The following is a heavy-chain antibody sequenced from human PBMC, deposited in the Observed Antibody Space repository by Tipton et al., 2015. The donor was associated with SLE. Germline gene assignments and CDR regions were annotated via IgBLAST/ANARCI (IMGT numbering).Heavy chain of an antibody. CDR2: ISHSGRT. Sequence: TLSLTCTVSGGSISSVHYYWTWIRQHPGKGLEWLGYISHSGRTYYSPSLKSRITMSVDTSENQFSLNLSSVTAADTAVYYCVRELDSSNGMDVWGQGTTVTVSS. V-gene: IGHV4-31*03. D-gene: IGHD2-15*01. CDR3: VRELDSSNGMDV. J-gene: IGHJ6*02. CDR1: GGSISSVHYY.